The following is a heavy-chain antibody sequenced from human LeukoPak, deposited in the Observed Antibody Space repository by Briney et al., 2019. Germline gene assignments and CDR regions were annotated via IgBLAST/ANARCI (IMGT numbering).Heavy chain of an antibody. V-gene: IGHV1-2*02. J-gene: IGHJ4*02. D-gene: IGHD3-22*01. CDR3: ARAGEDSSGLDY. CDR2: INPNSGGT. CDR1: GYTFTGYY. Sequence: VASVKVSCKASGYTFTGYYMHWVRQAPGQGLEWMGWINPNSGGTNYAQKFQGRVTMARDTSISTAYMELSRLRSDDTAVYYCARAGEDSSGLDYWGQGTLVTVSS.